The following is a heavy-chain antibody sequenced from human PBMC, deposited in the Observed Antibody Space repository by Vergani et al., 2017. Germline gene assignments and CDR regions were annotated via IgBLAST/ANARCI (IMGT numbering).Heavy chain of an antibody. D-gene: IGHD4-17*01. V-gene: IGHV3-66*01. CDR1: GFTVSSNY. J-gene: IGHJ6*02. CDR3: AREDYGDSRYYYYGMDV. Sequence: EVQLVESGGGLVQPGGSLRLSCAASGFTVSSNYMSWVRQAPGKGLEWVSVIYSGGSTYYADSVKGRFTISRDNSKNTLYLQMNRLRAEDTAVYYCAREDYGDSRYYYYGMDVWGQGTTVTVSS. CDR2: IYSGGST.